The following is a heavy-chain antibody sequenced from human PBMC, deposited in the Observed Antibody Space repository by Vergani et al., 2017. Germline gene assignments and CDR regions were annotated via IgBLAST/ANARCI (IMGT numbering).Heavy chain of an antibody. V-gene: IGHV4-4*03. CDR2: ISHSGST. D-gene: IGHD2-15*01. CDR3: ARDPKSYGSGGSCFSVWGAFDI. J-gene: IGHJ3*02. Sequence: QVQLQESGPGLVKPPGTLSLTCAVSGDSFRSNKWWTWVRQSPGKTLEWIGEISHSGSTNYNPSLKGRVTLSLDTAKNQFSLRLSMVTAADTAVYYCARDPKSYGSGGSCFSVWGAFDIWGRGTMVTVSS. CDR1: GDSFRSNKW.